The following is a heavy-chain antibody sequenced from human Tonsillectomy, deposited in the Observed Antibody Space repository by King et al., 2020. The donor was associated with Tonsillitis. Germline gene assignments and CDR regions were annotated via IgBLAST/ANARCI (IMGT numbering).Heavy chain of an antibody. CDR3: ATPIIVVVITTDY. CDR2: IRDDGSNK. Sequence: VQLVESGGGVVQPGGSLRLSCAASGFTFSSYGMHWVRQAPGKGLEWVAFIRDDGSNKYYADSVKGRLTISRDNSKNTLYLHMNSLRAEDTAVYYCATPIIVVVITTDYWGQGTLVTVSS. D-gene: IGHD3-22*01. CDR1: GFTFSSYG. J-gene: IGHJ4*02. V-gene: IGHV3-30*02.